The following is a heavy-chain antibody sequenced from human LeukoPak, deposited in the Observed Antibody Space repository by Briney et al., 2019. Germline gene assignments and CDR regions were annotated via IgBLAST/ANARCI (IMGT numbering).Heavy chain of an antibody. J-gene: IGHJ4*02. CDR3: AKDRGFGSGSYYGFDY. D-gene: IGHD3-10*01. CDR2: ISYDGSNK. CDR1: GFTFSSYG. Sequence: GGSLRLSCAASGFTFSSYGMHWVRQAPGKGLEWVAVISYDGSNKYYADSVKGRFTISRDNSKNTLYLQMNSLRAEDTAVYYCAKDRGFGSGSYYGFDYWGPGTLVTVSS. V-gene: IGHV3-30*18.